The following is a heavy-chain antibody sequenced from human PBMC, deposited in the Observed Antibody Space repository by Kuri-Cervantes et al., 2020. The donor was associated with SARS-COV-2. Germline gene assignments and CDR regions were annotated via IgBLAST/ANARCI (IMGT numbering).Heavy chain of an antibody. J-gene: IGHJ6*03. D-gene: IGHD3-22*01. CDR3: AREGYYDSSGNYAATGMDV. Sequence: GESLKISCAASGFTFSSYAMHWVRQAPGKGLEWVTVISYDGNNKYYADSVKGRFTISRDNSKNTLYLQMNSLRAEDRALYFCAREGYYDSSGNYAATGMDVWGKGTTVTVSS. CDR1: GFTFSSYA. CDR2: ISYDGNNK. V-gene: IGHV3-30-3*01.